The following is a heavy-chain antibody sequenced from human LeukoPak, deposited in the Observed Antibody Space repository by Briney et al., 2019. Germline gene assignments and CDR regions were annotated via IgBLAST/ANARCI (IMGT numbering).Heavy chain of an antibody. D-gene: IGHD3-22*01. Sequence: SETLSLTCTVSGGSISSSSYYWGWIRQPPGKGLEWIGSIYYSGSTYYNPSLKSRVTISVDTSKNQFSLKLSSVTAADTAVYYCARHHYDSSGYWSRDDSFQHWGQGTLVTVPS. CDR2: IYYSGST. CDR3: ARHHYDSSGYWSRDDSFQH. CDR1: GGSISSSSYY. V-gene: IGHV4-39*01. J-gene: IGHJ1*01.